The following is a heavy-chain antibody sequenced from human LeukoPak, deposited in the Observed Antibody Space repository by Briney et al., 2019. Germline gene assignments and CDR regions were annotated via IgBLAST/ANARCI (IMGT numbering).Heavy chain of an antibody. J-gene: IGHJ4*02. CDR2: ISGSGGST. CDR3: AKLGARTGSSSSWYFGALDY. Sequence: PGGSLRLSCAASGFTFDDYAMHWVRQAPGKGLEWVSAISGSGGSTYYADSVKGRFTISGDNSKNTLYLQMNSLRAEDTAVYYCAKLGARTGSSSSWYFGALDYWGQGTLVTVSS. V-gene: IGHV3-23*01. CDR1: GFTFDDYA. D-gene: IGHD6-13*01.